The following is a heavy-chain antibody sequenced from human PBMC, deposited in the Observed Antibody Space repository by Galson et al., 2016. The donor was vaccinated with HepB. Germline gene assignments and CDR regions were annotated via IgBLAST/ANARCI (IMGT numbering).Heavy chain of an antibody. V-gene: IGHV3-7*03. J-gene: IGHJ6*02. CDR2: INQDGSEN. D-gene: IGHD3-16*01. CDR3: ARVGPPPEGYPSHWGGMDV. Sequence: SLRLSCAASGFTSSSYWMSWVRQPPGKGLEWVAMINQDGSENYYVDSVKGRFTISRDNAKNSLFLQMNSLRAEDTAIYYCARVGPPPEGYPSHWGGMDVWGQETTVTVSS. CDR1: GFTSSSYW.